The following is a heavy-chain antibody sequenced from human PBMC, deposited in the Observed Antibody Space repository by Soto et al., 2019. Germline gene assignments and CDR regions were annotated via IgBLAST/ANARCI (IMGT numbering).Heavy chain of an antibody. D-gene: IGHD2-8*01. J-gene: IGHJ4*02. Sequence: VQLQESGPGLVKPSETLSLTCTVSGTSISSYYWSWIRQPPGKGLEWIANIHYSGTTNYNPSLASRVTLSVDTSKNQFSLNMTSVTAADRATYFCARYNSYAIDYWGRGTLVTVSS. CDR1: GTSISSYY. CDR2: IHYSGTT. CDR3: ARYNSYAIDY. V-gene: IGHV4-59*01.